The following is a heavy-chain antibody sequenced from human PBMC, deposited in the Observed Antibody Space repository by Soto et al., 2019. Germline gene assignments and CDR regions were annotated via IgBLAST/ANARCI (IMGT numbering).Heavy chain of an antibody. CDR1: GFTFSSYG. Sequence: GGSLRLSCAASGFTFSSYGMHWVRQAPGKGLEWVAVISYDGSNKNYADSVKGRFTISSDNSKNTQYLQMNSLRAEDTAVYYCAKDVWSGPMDVWGQGTTVTVSS. D-gene: IGHD3-3*01. CDR2: ISYDGSNK. V-gene: IGHV3-30*18. J-gene: IGHJ6*02. CDR3: AKDVWSGPMDV.